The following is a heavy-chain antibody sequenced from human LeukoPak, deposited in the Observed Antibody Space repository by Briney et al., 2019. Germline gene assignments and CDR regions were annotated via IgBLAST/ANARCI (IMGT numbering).Heavy chain of an antibody. Sequence: GGSLRLSCAASGFTFSSYAMSWVRQAPGKGLEWVSAISGSGGSTYYADSVKGRFTLSRDNSKNTLYLQMNSLRAEDTAVYYCAKVQYYDFWSGYSNWGQGTLVTVSS. V-gene: IGHV3-23*01. CDR2: ISGSGGST. J-gene: IGHJ4*02. CDR1: GFTFSSYA. CDR3: AKVQYYDFWSGYSN. D-gene: IGHD3-3*01.